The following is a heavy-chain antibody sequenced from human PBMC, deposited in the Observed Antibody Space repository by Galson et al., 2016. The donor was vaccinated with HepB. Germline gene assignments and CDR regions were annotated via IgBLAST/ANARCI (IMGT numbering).Heavy chain of an antibody. CDR1: GFTFSYSA. CDR2: INGGGGST. D-gene: IGHD3-22*01. V-gene: IGHV3-23*01. J-gene: IGHJ4*02. Sequence: SLRLSCAASGFTFSYSAMSWVRQAPGKGLDWVSTINGGGGSTYYADSVEGRFTISRDNSKNTLYLQMDSLRAEDTAVYYCAKRGQNYYDTTGYYFDYWGQGILVTVSS. CDR3: AKRGQNYYDTTGYYFDY.